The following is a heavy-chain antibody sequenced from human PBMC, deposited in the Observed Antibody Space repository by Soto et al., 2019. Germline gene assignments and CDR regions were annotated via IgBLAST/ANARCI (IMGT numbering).Heavy chain of an antibody. CDR2: ISYDGSNK. D-gene: IGHD2-15*01. CDR3: AKGVVVAATPDYFDY. V-gene: IGHV3-30*18. Sequence: ESGGGVVQPGRSLRLSCAASGFTFSSYGMHWVRQAPGKGLEWVAVISYDGSNKYYADSVKGRFTISRDNSKNTLYLQMNSLRAEDTAVYYCAKGVVVAATPDYFDYWGQGTLVTVSS. J-gene: IGHJ4*02. CDR1: GFTFSSYG.